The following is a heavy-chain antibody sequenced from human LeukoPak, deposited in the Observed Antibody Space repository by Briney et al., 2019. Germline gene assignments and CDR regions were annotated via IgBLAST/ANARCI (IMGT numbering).Heavy chain of an antibody. D-gene: IGHD6-19*01. Sequence: GGSLGLSCAASGLTFSSYAMSWVRQAPGKGLEWVSAISGSGGSTYYADSVKGRFTISRDNSKNTLYLQMNSLRAEDTAVYYCAKPATSGWYVGYWGQGTLVTVSS. J-gene: IGHJ4*02. CDR2: ISGSGGST. CDR3: AKPATSGWYVGY. V-gene: IGHV3-23*01. CDR1: GLTFSSYA.